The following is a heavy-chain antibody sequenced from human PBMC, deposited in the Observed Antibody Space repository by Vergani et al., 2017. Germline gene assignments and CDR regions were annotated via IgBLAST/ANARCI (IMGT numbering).Heavy chain of an antibody. D-gene: IGHD3-3*01. CDR2: IYYSGST. V-gene: IGHV4-59*12. Sequence: QVQLQESGPGLVKPSETLSLTCTVSGGSFSSYYWSWIRQPPGKGLEWIGSIYYSGSTYYNPSLKSRVTISVDTSKNQFSLKLSSVTAADTAVYYCAGSHITIFGVVNNWFDPWGQGTLVTVSS. J-gene: IGHJ5*02. CDR3: AGSHITIFGVVNNWFDP. CDR1: GGSFSSYY.